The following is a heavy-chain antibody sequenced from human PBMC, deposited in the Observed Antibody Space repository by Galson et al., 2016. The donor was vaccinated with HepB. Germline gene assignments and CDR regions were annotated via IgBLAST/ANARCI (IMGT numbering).Heavy chain of an antibody. CDR3: ASQGERWVQFAFDF. CDR1: GGSLRRSW. Sequence: SETLSLTCTVSGGSLRRSWWSWIRQSPGKGLEWMGCIYYSGSARYNPSPNSRLSMSVDTSKNQISLKLTPVTAADTALYYCASQGERWVQFAFDFWGQGTVVTVSS. CDR2: IYYSGSA. V-gene: IGHV4-59*08. D-gene: IGHD5-24*01. J-gene: IGHJ3*01.